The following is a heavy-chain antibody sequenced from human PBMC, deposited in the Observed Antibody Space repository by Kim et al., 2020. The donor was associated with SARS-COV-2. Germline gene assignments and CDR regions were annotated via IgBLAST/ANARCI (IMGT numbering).Heavy chain of an antibody. CDR3: AKDTSAWGDAFDI. Sequence: YDADYVKVRFTTSRDISRNTLYLQMNSLRVEDTALYYCAKDTSAWGDAFDIWGQGTMVTVSS. J-gene: IGHJ3*02. V-gene: IGHV3-23*01. D-gene: IGHD6-19*01.